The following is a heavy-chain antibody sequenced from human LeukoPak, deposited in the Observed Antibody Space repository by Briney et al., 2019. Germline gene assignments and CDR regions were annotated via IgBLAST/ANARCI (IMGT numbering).Heavy chain of an antibody. CDR3: AREGGYGDYIHASDV. CDR2: IFYRGNT. D-gene: IGHD4-17*01. CDR1: GGSIRGSSFY. V-gene: IGHV4-39*07. Sequence: SETLSFNCTVSGGSIRGSSFYWGWIRQPPGGGLEFIGSIFYRGNTYYNPSLKSRVTISVDTSRNQFSLKLTSMTAADTAIYYCAREGGYGDYIHASDVWGQGTMVTVSS. J-gene: IGHJ3*01.